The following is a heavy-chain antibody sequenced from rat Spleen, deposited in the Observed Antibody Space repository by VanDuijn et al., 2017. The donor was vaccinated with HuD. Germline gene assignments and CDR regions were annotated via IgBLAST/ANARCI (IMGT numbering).Heavy chain of an antibody. Sequence: EVQLVESGGGLVQPGRSMKLSCAASGFTFSSFPMAWVRQAPTKGLEWVATISTSGGSTYYRDSVKGRFTISRDNAKSTLYLQMNSLRSEDTATYYCTREDYYDGTYGYWGQGVMVTVSS. J-gene: IGHJ2*01. CDR2: ISTSGGST. V-gene: IGHV5-46*01. CDR1: GFTFSSFP. CDR3: TREDYYDGTYGY. D-gene: IGHD1-12*02.